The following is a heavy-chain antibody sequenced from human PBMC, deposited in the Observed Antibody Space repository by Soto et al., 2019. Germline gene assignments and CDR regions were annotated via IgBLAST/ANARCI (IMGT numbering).Heavy chain of an antibody. CDR1: GYTFSDQW. Sequence: GESLKISCKASGYTFSDQWVAWVRQKPGKGLEWLRIIFPGDSDTRYSPSFQGHVTISVDNSIHTHFLQWSSLTTSDTATYYCARVYMITFGGLTPSPRAYRFDYWGQGTRVTVSS. J-gene: IGHJ4*02. CDR3: ARVYMITFGGLTPSPRAYRFDY. D-gene: IGHD3-16*01. CDR2: IFPGDSDT. V-gene: IGHV5-51*01.